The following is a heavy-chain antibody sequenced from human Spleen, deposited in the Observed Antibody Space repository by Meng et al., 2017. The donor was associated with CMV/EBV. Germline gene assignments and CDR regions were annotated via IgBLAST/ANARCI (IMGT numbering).Heavy chain of an antibody. Sequence: YAMSWVRQAPGKGLEWVSSMSASGATTSYAGSVKGRFTISRDNSKNTLYLQMNSLRDEDTAVYYCAKERRTLWIGCGGDCYGGDYWGQGTLVTVSS. J-gene: IGHJ4*02. D-gene: IGHD2-21*01. CDR1: YA. V-gene: IGHV3-23*01. CDR2: MSASGATT. CDR3: AKERRTLWIGCGGDCYGGDY.